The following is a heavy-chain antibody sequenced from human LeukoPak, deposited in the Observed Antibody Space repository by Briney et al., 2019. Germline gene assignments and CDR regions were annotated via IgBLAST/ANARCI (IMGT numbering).Heavy chain of an antibody. CDR3: ARDGTYNSFDY. CDR1: GGSISSYY. Sequence: SETLSLTCTVSGGSISSYYRSWIRQPAGKGLEWIGRIYSSGSTTYNPSLKSRVSLSVDTSKNQFSLELSSVTAADTAVYYCARDGTYNSFDYWGQGTLVTVSS. CDR2: IYSSGST. V-gene: IGHV4-4*07. D-gene: IGHD1-14*01. J-gene: IGHJ4*02.